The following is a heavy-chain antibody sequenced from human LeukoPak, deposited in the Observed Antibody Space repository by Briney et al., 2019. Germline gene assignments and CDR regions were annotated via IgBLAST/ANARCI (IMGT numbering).Heavy chain of an antibody. CDR3: ARNQYSSGWYADYYYMDV. V-gene: IGHV5-51*01. CDR1: GYSFTSYW. J-gene: IGHJ6*03. D-gene: IGHD6-19*01. Sequence: GESLKISCKGSGYSFTSYWIGWVRQMPGKGLEWMGIIYPGDSDTRYSPSFQGQVTISADKSISTAYLQWSSLKASDTAMYYCARNQYSSGWYADYYYMDVWAKGPRSPSP. CDR2: IYPGDSDT.